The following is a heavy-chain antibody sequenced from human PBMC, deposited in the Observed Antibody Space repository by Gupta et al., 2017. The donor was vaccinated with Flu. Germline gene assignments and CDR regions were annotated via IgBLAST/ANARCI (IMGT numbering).Heavy chain of an antibody. D-gene: IGHD2-8*01. CDR2: IWYDGSNK. CDR1: TFSSYG. V-gene: IGHV3-33*01. Sequence: TFSSYGMHWVRQAPGKGLEWVAVIWYDGSNKYYADSVKGRFTISRDNSKNTLYLQMNSLRAEDTAVYYCARPSLGYCTNGVCYTALYFQHWGQGTLVTVSS. CDR3: ARPSLGYCTNGVCYTALYFQH. J-gene: IGHJ1*01.